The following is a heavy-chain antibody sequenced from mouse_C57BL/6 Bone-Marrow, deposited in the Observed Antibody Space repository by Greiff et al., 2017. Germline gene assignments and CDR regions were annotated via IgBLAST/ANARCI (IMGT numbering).Heavy chain of an antibody. Sequence: VQLQQSGPELVKPGASVKIPCKASGSTFTDYNMDWVKQSHGKSLEWIGDINPNNGGTIYNQKFKGKATLTVDKSSSTAYMELRSLTSEDTAVYYCATMDSNYTWFAYWGQGTLVTVSA. J-gene: IGHJ3*01. CDR2: INPNNGGT. V-gene: IGHV1-18*01. D-gene: IGHD2-5*01. CDR3: ATMDSNYTWFAY. CDR1: GSTFTDYN.